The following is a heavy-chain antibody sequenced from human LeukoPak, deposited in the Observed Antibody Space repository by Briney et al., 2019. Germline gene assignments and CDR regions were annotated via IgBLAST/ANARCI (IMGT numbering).Heavy chain of an antibody. CDR1: GFTFSSYG. CDR3: VRGAYYFYGMDV. V-gene: IGHV3-74*01. J-gene: IGHJ6*02. CDR2: INGDGSYT. Sequence: SGGSLRLSCAASGFTFSSYGTNWVRQAPGKGLVWVAQINGDGSYTNYADSMRGRFAISRDNAKNSLYLHIDSLRAEDTAVFYCVRGAYYFYGMDVWGQGTSVTASS. D-gene: IGHD3-16*01.